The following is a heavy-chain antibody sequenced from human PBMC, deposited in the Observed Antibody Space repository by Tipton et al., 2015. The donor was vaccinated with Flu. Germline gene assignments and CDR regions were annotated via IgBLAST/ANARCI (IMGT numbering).Heavy chain of an antibody. CDR1: GGSVGSPYC. Sequence: TLSLTCSVSGGSVGSPYCWGWIRQLPGKGLEWIGSMSRSGSTNYNPSLKSRVTISADTSKNQFSLKMNSVTAADMAVYYCARRDHSNYVSDPKSWFDPWGQGTLVTVTS. J-gene: IGHJ5*02. CDR3: ARRDHSNYVSDPKSWFDP. V-gene: IGHV4-38-2*01. CDR2: MSRSGST. D-gene: IGHD4-11*01.